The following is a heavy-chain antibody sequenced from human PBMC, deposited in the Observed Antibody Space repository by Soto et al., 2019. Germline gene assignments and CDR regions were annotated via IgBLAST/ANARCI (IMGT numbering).Heavy chain of an antibody. Sequence: ASVKVSCKASGYTFTCYGISWVRQAPGQGLEWMGWISAYNGNTNYAQKLQGRVTISVDTSKNQFSLKLSSVTAADTAVYYCARQFAWGTVAFDIWGQGTMVTVPS. CDR1: GYTFTCYG. CDR2: ISAYNGNT. J-gene: IGHJ3*02. V-gene: IGHV1-18*01. CDR3: ARQFAWGTVAFDI. D-gene: IGHD3-16*01.